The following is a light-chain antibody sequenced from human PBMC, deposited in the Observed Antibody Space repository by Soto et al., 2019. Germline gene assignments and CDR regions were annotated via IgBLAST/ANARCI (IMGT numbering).Light chain of an antibody. V-gene: IGLV2-23*02. CDR3: CSFAGASTYV. J-gene: IGLJ1*01. CDR2: EVN. CDR1: SSDVGLYNI. Sequence: QSALTQPASVSGSPGQSITISCTGTSSDVGLYNIVSWYQQHPGKAPKLLIYEVNKRPSGVSTRFSGAKSGNTASLTISGLHAEDEADYHCCSFAGASTYVFGGGTKVTV.